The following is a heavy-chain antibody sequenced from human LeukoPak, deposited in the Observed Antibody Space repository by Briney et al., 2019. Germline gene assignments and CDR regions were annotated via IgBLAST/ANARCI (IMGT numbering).Heavy chain of an antibody. Sequence: PSETLSLTCAVYGGSFSGYYWSWIRQPPGKGLEWIGEINHSGSTNYNPSLKSRVTISVDTSKNQFSLKLNSVTAADTAVYYCARDRRYYYGMDVWGQGTTVTVSS. J-gene: IGHJ6*02. CDR3: ARDRRYYYGMDV. V-gene: IGHV4-34*01. CDR1: GGSFSGYY. CDR2: INHSGST.